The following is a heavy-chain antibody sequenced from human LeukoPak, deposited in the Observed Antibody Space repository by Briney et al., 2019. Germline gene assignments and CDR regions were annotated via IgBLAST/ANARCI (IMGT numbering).Heavy chain of an antibody. Sequence: SVKVSCKASGGTFSSYTISWVRQAPGQGLEWMGRIIPILGIANYAQKFQGRVTITADKSTSTAYMELSSLRSEDTAVYYCARVSRGNYLPFVYWGQGTLVTVSS. J-gene: IGHJ4*02. CDR2: IIPILGIA. D-gene: IGHD1-7*01. CDR3: ARVSRGNYLPFVY. V-gene: IGHV1-69*02. CDR1: GGTFSSYT.